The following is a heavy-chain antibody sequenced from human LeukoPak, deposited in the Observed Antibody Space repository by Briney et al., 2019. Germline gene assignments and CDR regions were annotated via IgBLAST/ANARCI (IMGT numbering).Heavy chain of an antibody. J-gene: IGHJ5*02. CDR3: AREKRWFGATRVNWFDP. CDR1: GGSFSGYY. CDR2: INHSGST. Sequence: PSETLSLTCAVYGGSFSGYYWSWIRQPPGKGLEWIGEINHSGSTNYNPSLKSRVTISVDTSKNQFSLKLSSVTAADTAVYYCAREKRWFGATRVNWFDPWGQGTLVTVSS. V-gene: IGHV4-34*01. D-gene: IGHD3-10*01.